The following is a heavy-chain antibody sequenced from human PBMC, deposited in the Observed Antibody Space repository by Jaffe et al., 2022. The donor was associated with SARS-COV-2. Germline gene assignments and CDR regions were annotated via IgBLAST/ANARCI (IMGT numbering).Heavy chain of an antibody. Sequence: EVQLGQSGPELKKPGEFLEISCKGSGYNFPDYWIGWVRQMPGKGLEWMGVIYPGGSDARYSPSFQGQVTVSADMSIDTVFLQWNSLKSSDTAVYFCVRGSHRSNPDPDELPDYWGQGTLVSVSS. J-gene: IGHJ4*02. CDR3: VRGSHRSNPDPDELPDY. CDR1: GYNFPDYW. D-gene: IGHD3-10*01. V-gene: IGHV5-51*01. CDR2: IYPGGSDA.